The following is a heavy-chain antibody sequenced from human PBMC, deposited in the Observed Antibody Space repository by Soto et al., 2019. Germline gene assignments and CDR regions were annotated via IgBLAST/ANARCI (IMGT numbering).Heavy chain of an antibody. J-gene: IGHJ4*02. D-gene: IGHD3-16*01. Sequence: QVQLHQWGAGLLKPSETLSLTCAVYGGSFSGYYWSWIRQPPGKGLEWIGEINHSGSTNYNPSLKSRVTISVDTSKNQLSLKLRSVTVADTALYFCASRPRSIWGSYGYWGQETLVTVSS. CDR3: ASRPRSIWGSYGY. CDR2: INHSGST. V-gene: IGHV4-34*01. CDR1: GGSFSGYY.